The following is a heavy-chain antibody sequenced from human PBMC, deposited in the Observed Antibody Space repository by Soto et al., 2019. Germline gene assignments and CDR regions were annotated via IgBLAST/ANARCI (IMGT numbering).Heavy chain of an antibody. CDR3: ARHPETAAGTGFYYYGMDV. J-gene: IGHJ6*02. D-gene: IGHD6-13*01. CDR2: ISASGGSR. Sequence: PGGSLRLSCAVSGFTFNSYGMSWVRQAPGKGLEWVSAISASGGSRYYADSVKGRFTISRDNSKNTLFLQMNSLSAADTAVYYCARHPETAAGTGFYYYGMDVWGQGTTVTVSS. CDR1: GFTFNSYG. V-gene: IGHV3-23*01.